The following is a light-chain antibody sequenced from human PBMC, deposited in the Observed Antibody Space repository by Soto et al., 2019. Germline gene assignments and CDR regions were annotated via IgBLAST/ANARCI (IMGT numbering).Light chain of an antibody. V-gene: IGKV3-20*01. J-gene: IGKJ1*01. CDR2: AAS. CDR3: QQYGSSPRT. CDR1: QSVNSNY. Sequence: EIVMTQSPDTLSLSPGARVTLSCRASQSVNSNYLAWYQQKPGQSPRLLIYAASSRATGVPDRFSGSGSGTDFTLTISRLESEDFAVYYCQQYGSSPRTFGQGTKVDI.